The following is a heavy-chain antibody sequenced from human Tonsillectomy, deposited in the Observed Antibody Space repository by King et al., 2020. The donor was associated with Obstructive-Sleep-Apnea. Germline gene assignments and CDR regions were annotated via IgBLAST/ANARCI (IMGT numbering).Heavy chain of an antibody. CDR1: GYTFTSYD. V-gene: IGHV1-8*01. Sequence: QLVQSGAEVKKPGASVKVSCKASGYTFTSYDGNWVRQATGQGLEWMGWIDPNSGNTGYEQKFQGRVTMTRNTHISTAYMELSSLRSEDTSVYYCARVGRYGDYVDYWGQGTLVTVSS. CDR3: ARVGRYGDYVDY. D-gene: IGHD4-17*01. CDR2: IDPNSGNT. J-gene: IGHJ4*02.